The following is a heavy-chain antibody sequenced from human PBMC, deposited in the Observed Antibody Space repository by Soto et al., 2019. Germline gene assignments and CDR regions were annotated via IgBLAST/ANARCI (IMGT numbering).Heavy chain of an antibody. CDR1: GYTFTSYG. Sequence: QVQLVQSGAEVNNPGASVKVSCKASGYTFTSYGISWVRQAPGQALEWLGWISAYNGNTNYARKLQGRVTMTTDTTTSTAYLALRGLGSDDTAVYYCASVLYYDFWRGYRAAFYGMDVWGQGATVTVAS. D-gene: IGHD3-3*01. CDR2: ISAYNGNT. V-gene: IGHV1-18*01. CDR3: ASVLYYDFWRGYRAAFYGMDV. J-gene: IGHJ6*02.